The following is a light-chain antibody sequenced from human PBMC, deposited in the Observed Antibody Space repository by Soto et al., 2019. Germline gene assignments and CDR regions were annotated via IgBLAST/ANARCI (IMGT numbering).Light chain of an antibody. CDR2: EGS. V-gene: IGLV2-23*01. CDR3: CSYAGSRQGV. J-gene: IGLJ2*01. Sequence: QSALTQPASVSGSPGQSITISCTGTSSDVGSYNLVSWYQQHPGKAPKLMIYEGSKRPSGVSNRFSGSKSGNTASLTISGLQAEDEADYYCCSYAGSRQGVFGGGTKLTVL. CDR1: SSDVGSYNL.